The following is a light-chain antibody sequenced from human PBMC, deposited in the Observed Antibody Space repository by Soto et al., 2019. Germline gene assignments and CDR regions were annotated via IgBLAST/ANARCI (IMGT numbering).Light chain of an antibody. CDR1: QSVSSN. V-gene: IGKV3-15*01. J-gene: IGKJ2*01. Sequence: EIVMTQSPATLSVSPGERATLSCRGSQSVSSNLAWYQQKPGQAPRLLIYGASTRATGIPARFSGSGSGTEFTLTISSLQSEDFAVYYCQHYNNWLYTFGQGTKLEIK. CDR3: QHYNNWLYT. CDR2: GAS.